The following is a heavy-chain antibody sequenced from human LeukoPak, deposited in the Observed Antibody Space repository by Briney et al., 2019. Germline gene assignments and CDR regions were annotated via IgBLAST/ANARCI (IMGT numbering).Heavy chain of an antibody. V-gene: IGHV5-51*01. Sequence: GGALKSSFKGAGWYFSRYWIRWGRPMAGKGGGWMGIIYTGESDTRYSASFQGHVTISADKSISTAYPQWSSLKASDTAMYYCARRRGYDLDGDYAYYFDYWGQGTLVTVSS. CDR2: IYTGESDT. J-gene: IGHJ4*02. D-gene: IGHD5-12*01. CDR3: ARRRGYDLDGDYAYYFDY. CDR1: GWYFSRYW.